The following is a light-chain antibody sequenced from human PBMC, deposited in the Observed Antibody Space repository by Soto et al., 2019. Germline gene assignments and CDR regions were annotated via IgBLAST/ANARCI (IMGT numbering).Light chain of an antibody. CDR3: QQYGSLWA. CDR2: GAS. Sequence: EIVLTQSPGTLSLSPGERATRSCRASQSVSSSHLAWYQQKPGRAPTLLIYGASSRATGIPDRFSGSGSGTDFTLTISRLEPGDFAVYYCQQYGSLWAFGQGTKVEI. V-gene: IGKV3-20*01. CDR1: QSVSSSH. J-gene: IGKJ1*01.